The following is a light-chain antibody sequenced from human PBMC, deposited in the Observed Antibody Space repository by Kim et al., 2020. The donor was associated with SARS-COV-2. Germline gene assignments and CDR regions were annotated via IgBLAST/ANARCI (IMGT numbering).Light chain of an antibody. CDR3: HQFKKWPLT. CDR1: QSVSSD. CDR2: GAS. Sequence: VSPGERVTLSCSASQSVSSDLAWYLHKPGQAPRLLVYGASTRATGIPVRFSGSGSGTEFTLTISSLQSEDFVVYYCHQFKKWPLTFGGGTKVDIK. J-gene: IGKJ4*01. V-gene: IGKV3-15*01.